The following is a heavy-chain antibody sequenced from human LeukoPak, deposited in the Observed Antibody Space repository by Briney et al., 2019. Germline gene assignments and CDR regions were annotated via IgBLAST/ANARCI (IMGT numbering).Heavy chain of an antibody. CDR2: IYHSGST. V-gene: IGHV4-38-2*01. CDR1: DYSISSGYY. CDR3: ARHGIECSSTNCYWATVRY. Sequence: SETLSLTCAVSDYSISSGYYWGWIRQPPGKGLEWIGSIYHSGSTYYNPSLKSRVTISVDTSKNQFSLKLSSVTAADTAVYYCARHGIECSSTNCYWATVRYWGQGTLVTVSS. D-gene: IGHD2-2*01. J-gene: IGHJ4*02.